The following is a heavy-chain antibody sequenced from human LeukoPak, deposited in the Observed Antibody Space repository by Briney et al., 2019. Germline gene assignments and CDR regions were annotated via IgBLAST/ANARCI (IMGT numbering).Heavy chain of an antibody. D-gene: IGHD2-2*01. J-gene: IGHJ5*02. CDR3: ATLVTAARWFDP. CDR1: GGTCSIYA. V-gene: IGHV1-69*01. CDR2: IILIIGSR. Sequence: SVKVSCKASGGTCSIYAVSWVRQAPGQGLEWRGGIILIIGSRKSAEKIQGRVTITADESTSTAYMELRSLRSEDTAVYYCATLVTAARWFDPWGQGTLITVSS.